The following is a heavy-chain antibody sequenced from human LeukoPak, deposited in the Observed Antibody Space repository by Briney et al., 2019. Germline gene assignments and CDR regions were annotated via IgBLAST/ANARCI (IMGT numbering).Heavy chain of an antibody. Sequence: ASVKVSCKASGYTFTSYDINWVRQATGQGLEWMGWINPNSGNTGYAQEFQGRVTMTKNTSINTAYMELSSLRSEDTAVYYCARALSWTTDSYYYMDVWGKGTTVTVSS. V-gene: IGHV1-8*01. J-gene: IGHJ6*03. D-gene: IGHD3/OR15-3a*01. CDR1: GYTFTSYD. CDR2: INPNSGNT. CDR3: ARALSWTTDSYYYMDV.